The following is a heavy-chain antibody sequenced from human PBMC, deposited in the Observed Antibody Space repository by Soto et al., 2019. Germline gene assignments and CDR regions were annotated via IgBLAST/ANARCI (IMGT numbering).Heavy chain of an antibody. CDR1: GYTFTSYG. Sequence: ASVKVSCKASGYTFTSYGISWVRQAPGQGLEWMGWISAYNGNTNYAQKLQGRVTMTTDTSTSTAYMELRSLRSDDTAVYYCARSHYYYDSSGSSRAFDIWGQGKMVTVSS. D-gene: IGHD3-22*01. J-gene: IGHJ3*02. CDR2: ISAYNGNT. V-gene: IGHV1-18*01. CDR3: ARSHYYYDSSGSSRAFDI.